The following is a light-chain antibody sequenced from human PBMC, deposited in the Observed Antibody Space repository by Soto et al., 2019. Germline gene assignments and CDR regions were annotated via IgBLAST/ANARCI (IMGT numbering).Light chain of an antibody. CDR2: GAS. J-gene: IGKJ1*01. V-gene: IGKV3-15*01. Sequence: EIVMTQSPATLSVSPGERATLSCRASQSVSSNLACYQQKPCQAPRLLIYGASTRATGIPARFSGSGSGTEFTLTISSLQSEDFAVYYCQQYNNWPRTFGQGTKVEIK. CDR3: QQYNNWPRT. CDR1: QSVSSN.